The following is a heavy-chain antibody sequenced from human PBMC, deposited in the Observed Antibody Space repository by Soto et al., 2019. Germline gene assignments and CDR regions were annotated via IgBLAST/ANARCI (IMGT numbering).Heavy chain of an antibody. CDR3: ARGYSYWDY. D-gene: IGHD5-18*01. J-gene: IGHJ4*02. Sequence: QVQLVESGGGVVQPGRSLRLSCAASGFTFSSYAMHWVRQAPGKGLEWVAVISYDGSNKYYADSVKGRFTISRDNSKNTLYLPMNSLRAEDTAVYYCARGYSYWDYWGQGTLVTVSS. CDR1: GFTFSSYA. CDR2: ISYDGSNK. V-gene: IGHV3-30-3*01.